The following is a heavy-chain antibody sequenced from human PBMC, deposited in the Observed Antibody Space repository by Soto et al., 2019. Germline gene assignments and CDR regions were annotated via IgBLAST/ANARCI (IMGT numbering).Heavy chain of an antibody. J-gene: IGHJ6*03. Sequence: ASVKVSCKASGYTFISYDINWVRQATGQGPEWMGWMNPNSGNTGYARKFQGRVTMSRNTSISTAYMELSSLTSDDTAVYYCARAVPAAKLNMYVWGKGTTVTVSS. CDR1: GYTFISYD. D-gene: IGHD2-2*01. CDR3: ARAVPAAKLNMYV. V-gene: IGHV1-8*01. CDR2: MNPNSGNT.